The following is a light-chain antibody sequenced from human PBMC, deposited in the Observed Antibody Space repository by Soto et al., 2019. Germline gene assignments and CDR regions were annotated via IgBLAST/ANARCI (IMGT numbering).Light chain of an antibody. CDR1: QDIYQY. CDR2: DAT. V-gene: IGKV1-33*01. Sequence: DLQMTQSPSSLSAAVGDRVTFTCQASQDIYQYLNWYKQNPGKAQKLLIYDATNLKRGVPSMFSGSGSGTDFSLTVDSLQPEDAATYSCQQYDQPPYTFGQGTKLEIK. CDR3: QQYDQPPYT. J-gene: IGKJ2*01.